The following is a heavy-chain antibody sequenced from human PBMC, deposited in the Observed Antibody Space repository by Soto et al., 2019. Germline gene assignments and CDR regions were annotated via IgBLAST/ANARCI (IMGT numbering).Heavy chain of an antibody. CDR2: IYSGGST. J-gene: IGHJ3*02. V-gene: IGHV3-53*04. CDR3: ATSSPSAAGTHLDAFDI. CDR1: GFTVSSNY. D-gene: IGHD6-13*01. Sequence: EVQLVESGGGLVQPGGSLRLSCAASGFTVSSNYMSWVRQAPGKGLEWVSVIYSGGSTYYADSVKGRFTISRHNSKNTLYLQTNSLRAEDTAVYYCATSSPSAAGTHLDAFDIWGQGTMVTVSS.